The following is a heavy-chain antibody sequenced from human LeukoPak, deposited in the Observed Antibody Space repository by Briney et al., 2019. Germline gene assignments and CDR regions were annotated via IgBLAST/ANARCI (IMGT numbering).Heavy chain of an antibody. Sequence: GASVKVSCKASGYTFTSYDINWVRQATGQGLEWMGWMNPNSGNTGYAQKLQGRVTMTRNTSISTAYMELSSLRSEDTAVYYCARGPALFGSTLYYFDYWGQGTLVTVSS. J-gene: IGHJ4*02. CDR1: GYTFTSYD. CDR3: ARGPALFGSTLYYFDY. D-gene: IGHD2-2*01. CDR2: MNPNSGNT. V-gene: IGHV1-8*01.